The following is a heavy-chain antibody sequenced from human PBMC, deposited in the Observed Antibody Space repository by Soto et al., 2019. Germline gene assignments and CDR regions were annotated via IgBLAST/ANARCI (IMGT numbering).Heavy chain of an antibody. CDR2: MSGRGTST. CDR1: GFTFSTYT. Sequence: GGSLRLSCAASGFTFSTYTMSWVRQAPGKGLEWVSDMSGRGTSTYYADSVKGRFTISRDNSKNTLYLQMNSLRAEDTAVYYCTTTLYSNTVPPEGYWGQGTLVTVSS. CDR3: TTTLYSNTVPPEGY. D-gene: IGHD4-4*01. J-gene: IGHJ4*02. V-gene: IGHV3-23*01.